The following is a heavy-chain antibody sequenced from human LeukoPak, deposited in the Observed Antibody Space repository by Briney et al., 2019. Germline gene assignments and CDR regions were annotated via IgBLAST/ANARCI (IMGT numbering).Heavy chain of an antibody. J-gene: IGHJ4*02. CDR2: IKQDGSEK. CDR3: AREDVGATKAIIDY. V-gene: IGHV3-7*01. CDR1: GFTFSSYW. D-gene: IGHD1-26*01. Sequence: GGSLRLPCAASGFTFSSYWMSWVRQAPGKGLEWVANIKQDGSEKYYVDSVKGRFTISRDNAKNSLYLQMNSLRAEDTAVYYCAREDVGATKAIIDYWGQGTLVTVSS.